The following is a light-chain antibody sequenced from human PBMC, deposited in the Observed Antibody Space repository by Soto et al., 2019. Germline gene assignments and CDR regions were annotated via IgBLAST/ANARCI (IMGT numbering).Light chain of an antibody. CDR1: SIDVGGYRY. Sequence: QSVRTQPASVSGSPVQSITISCTVTSIDVGGYRYVSWYQQHPGKVPKLAIYEVTNRPSGVSNRFSGSKSGDTASLTISGLQAEDEGDYYCSSYTRTNTVVFGGGTKVTVL. V-gene: IGLV2-14*01. CDR2: EVT. J-gene: IGLJ2*01. CDR3: SSYTRTNTVV.